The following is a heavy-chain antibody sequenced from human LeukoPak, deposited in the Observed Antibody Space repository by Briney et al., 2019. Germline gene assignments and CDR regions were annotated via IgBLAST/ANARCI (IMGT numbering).Heavy chain of an antibody. CDR2: ISFDSTYI. CDR1: GFTFSCYS. Sequence: GGSLRLSCAASGFTFSCYSMNWVRQAPGKGLEWVSSISFDSTYIYYADSVKGRFTISRDDAKNSLYLQMNSPRAEDTAVYYCARGHSGGNFDYWGQGTLVTVSS. J-gene: IGHJ4*02. V-gene: IGHV3-21*01. CDR3: ARGHSGGNFDY. D-gene: IGHD3-10*01.